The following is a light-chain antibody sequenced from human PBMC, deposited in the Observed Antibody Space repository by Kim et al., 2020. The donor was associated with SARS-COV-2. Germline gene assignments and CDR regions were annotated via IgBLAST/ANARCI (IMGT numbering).Light chain of an antibody. J-gene: IGLJ7*01. CDR2: EVS. CDR3: TSYTSSSNVV. Sequence: QSALTQPASVSGSPGQLITISCTGTISDVGSYNYVSWYQQHLGKAPKLMIYEVSNRPSGVSNRFSGSKSGNTASLTISGLQAEDEADYYCTSYTSSSNVVFGGGTQLTVL. CDR1: ISDVGSYNY. V-gene: IGLV2-14*01.